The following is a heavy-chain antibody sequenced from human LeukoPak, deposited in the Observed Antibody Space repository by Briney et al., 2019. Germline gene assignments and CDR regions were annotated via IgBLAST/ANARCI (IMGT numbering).Heavy chain of an antibody. CDR3: AGVSYRTVTMVRGVIIRLLGAFDI. D-gene: IGHD3-10*01. CDR1: GYTFTDYY. V-gene: IGHV1-2*02. Sequence: GASVKVSCKASGYTFTDYYMHWLRQAPGQGLEWMGWINPNSGGTNYAQKFQGRVTMTRDTSISTAYMELSRLRSDDTAVYYCAGVSYRTVTMVRGVIIRLLGAFDIWGQGTMVTVSS. CDR2: INPNSGGT. J-gene: IGHJ3*02.